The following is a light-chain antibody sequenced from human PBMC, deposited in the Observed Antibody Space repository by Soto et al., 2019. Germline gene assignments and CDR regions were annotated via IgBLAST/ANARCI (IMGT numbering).Light chain of an antibody. CDR2: AAS. CDR3: QKYNSASAT. V-gene: IGKV1-27*01. J-gene: IGKJ4*01. CDR1: QGISNY. Sequence: DIQMTQSPSSLSASVGDRVTITCRASQGISNYLAWYQQKPVKVPKLLIYAASTLQSGVPSRFSGSGSGTDFTLTINSLQPEYVATYYCQKYNSASATFGGGTNVEIK.